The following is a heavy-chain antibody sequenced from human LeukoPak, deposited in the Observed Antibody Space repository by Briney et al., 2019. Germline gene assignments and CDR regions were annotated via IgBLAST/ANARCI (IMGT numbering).Heavy chain of an antibody. V-gene: IGHV4-59*01. Sequence: SETLSLTCTVSGGSISSYYWSWIRQPPGKGLEWIGYIYYSGSTTYNPSLKSRVTISVDASKNQFSVKRSSVTAADTAVYYCAREWNYVIDSWGQGTLVTVSS. CDR1: GGSISSYY. CDR2: IYYSGST. J-gene: IGHJ5*01. CDR3: AREWNYVIDS. D-gene: IGHD1-7*01.